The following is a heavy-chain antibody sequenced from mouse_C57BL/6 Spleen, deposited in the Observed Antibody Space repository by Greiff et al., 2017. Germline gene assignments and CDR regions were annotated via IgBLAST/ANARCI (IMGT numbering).Heavy chain of an antibody. CDR3: ARKTTVVPWYFDV. CDR1: GFSFSDYG. Sequence: DVKLVESGGGLVKPGGSLTLSCAASGFSFSDYGVHWVRQAPEKGLEWVAYISSGSSTIYYAATVKGRFTITRNNAKNTLFLQMTSLRSEDTAMYYCARKTTVVPWYFDVWGTGTTVTVSS. J-gene: IGHJ1*03. D-gene: IGHD1-1*01. V-gene: IGHV5-17*01. CDR2: ISSGSSTI.